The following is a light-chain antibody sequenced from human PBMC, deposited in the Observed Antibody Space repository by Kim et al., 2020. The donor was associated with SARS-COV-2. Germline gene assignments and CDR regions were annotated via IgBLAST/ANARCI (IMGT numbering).Light chain of an antibody. CDR2: RDS. CDR3: QVWDSSTVV. V-gene: IGLV3-9*01. Sequence: VAWGKKARMTGGGNNIGSKNVNWYQQKPGQAPVLVIYRDSNRPSGIPERFSGSNSGNTATLTISRAQAGDEADYYCQVWDSSTVVFGGGTKLTVL. CDR1: NIGSKN. J-gene: IGLJ2*01.